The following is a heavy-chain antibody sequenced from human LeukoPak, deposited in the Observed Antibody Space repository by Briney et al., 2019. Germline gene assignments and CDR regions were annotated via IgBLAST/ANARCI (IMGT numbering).Heavy chain of an antibody. CDR3: ARVILVGWFDP. Sequence: GASVKDSCKASGYTFTSYGISWVRQAPGQGLEWMGWISAYNGNTNYAQKLQGRVTMTTDTSTSTAYMALRSLRSDDTAVYYCARVILVGWFDPWGQGTLVTVSS. V-gene: IGHV1-18*01. D-gene: IGHD3-16*02. J-gene: IGHJ5*02. CDR2: ISAYNGNT. CDR1: GYTFTSYG.